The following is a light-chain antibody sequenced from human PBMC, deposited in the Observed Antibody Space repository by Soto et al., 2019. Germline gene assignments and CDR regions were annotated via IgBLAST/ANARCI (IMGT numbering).Light chain of an antibody. V-gene: IGKV1-17*01. CDR1: LRIRND. Sequence: DIQMTPSPSSLSASVGDRVTITCRASLRIRNDLGWYQHKPGKAPKRLIYAASSLQSGVPSRFSGSGSGTEFTLTISSLQPEDFATYFCLQHDSFPWTFGQGTKVDIK. CDR2: AAS. J-gene: IGKJ1*01. CDR3: LQHDSFPWT.